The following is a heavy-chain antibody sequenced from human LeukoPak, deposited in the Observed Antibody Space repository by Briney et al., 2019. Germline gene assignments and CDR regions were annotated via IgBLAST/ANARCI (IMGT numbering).Heavy chain of an antibody. D-gene: IGHD3-16*02. V-gene: IGHV3-48*02. J-gene: IGHJ5*02. CDR3: ARDRDVWGSYRPNWFDP. Sequence: AGGSLRLSCAASGFTFSSYSMNWVRQAPGKGLEWVSYISSSSSTIYYADSVKGRFTISRDNAKNSLYLQMNSLRDEDTAVYYCARDRDVWGSYRPNWFDPWGQGTLVTVSS. CDR1: GFTFSSYS. CDR2: ISSSSSTI.